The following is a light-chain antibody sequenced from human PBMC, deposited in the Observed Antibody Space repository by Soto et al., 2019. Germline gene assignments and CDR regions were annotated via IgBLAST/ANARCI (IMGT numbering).Light chain of an antibody. CDR3: QEYAISRT. J-gene: IGKJ1*01. CDR1: QSVSSNY. V-gene: IGKV3-20*01. Sequence: EIVWTQSPGTLSLSPGERATLSCRASQSVSSNYLAWYQQKPGQAPRLLVYGASTRATGIPDRFSGSGSGTDFTLTISRLEPEDFAVYYCQEYAISRTFGQGTKVDIK. CDR2: GAS.